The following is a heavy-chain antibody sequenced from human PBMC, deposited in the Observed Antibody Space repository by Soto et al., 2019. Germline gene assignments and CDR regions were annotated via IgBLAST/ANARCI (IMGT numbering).Heavy chain of an antibody. V-gene: IGHV2-5*02. CDR2: IYWDDDK. D-gene: IGHD6-19*01. Sequence: QITLKESGPPLVKPTQTLTLTCTFSGFSLSSTRVAVGWIRQPPGKALEWLALIYWDDDKRYSPFLKSRLTIPKDTSKHAVVLTMTNMDPVDTATYYCAHSVVAGLVYYFDYWGQGTLVTVSS. CDR3: AHSVVAGLVYYFDY. CDR1: GFSLSSTRVA. J-gene: IGHJ4*02.